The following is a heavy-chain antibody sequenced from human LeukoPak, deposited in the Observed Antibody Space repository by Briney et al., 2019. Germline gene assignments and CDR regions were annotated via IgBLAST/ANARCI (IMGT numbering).Heavy chain of an antibody. J-gene: IGHJ3*01. CDR3: AKGVSGTYYAFDV. CDR2: ISNRGST. CDR1: GASVTSHF. V-gene: IGHV4-59*02. Sequence: SETVSLTCGVSGASVTSHFWSWIRQTPGMGLEWIGYISNRGSTGYKPSLRSRVTISVDSPKNEVSLNVRSVSAADTAVYYCAKGVSGTYYAFDVWGQGRTV. D-gene: IGHD1-26*01.